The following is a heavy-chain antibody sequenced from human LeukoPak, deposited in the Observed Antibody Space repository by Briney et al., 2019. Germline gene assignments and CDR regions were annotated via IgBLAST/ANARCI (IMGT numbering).Heavy chain of an antibody. CDR1: GYSISSGYY. J-gene: IGHJ6*03. Sequence: SETLSLTCAVSGYSISSGYYWGWIRQPPGKGLEWIGSIYHSGSTYYNPSLKCRVTISVDTSKNQFSLKLSSVTAADTAVYYCARHAIAVRNYYYMDVWGKGTTVTVSS. CDR3: ARHAIAVRNYYYMDV. V-gene: IGHV4-38-2*01. D-gene: IGHD6-19*01. CDR2: IYHSGST.